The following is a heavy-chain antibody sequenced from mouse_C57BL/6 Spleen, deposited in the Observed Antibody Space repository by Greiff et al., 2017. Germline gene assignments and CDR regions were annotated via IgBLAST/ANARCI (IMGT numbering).Heavy chain of an antibody. V-gene: IGHV7-3*01. CDR3: ARSYGSSYWFAY. CDR2: IRNKANGYTT. J-gene: IGHJ3*01. CDR1: GFTFTDYY. Sequence: DVMLVESGGGLVQPGGSLSLSCAASGFTFTDYYMSWVRQPPGKALEWLGFIRNKANGYTTEYSASVKGRFTISRDNSQSILYLQMNALRAEDSATYYCARSYGSSYWFAYWGQGTLVTVSA. D-gene: IGHD1-1*01.